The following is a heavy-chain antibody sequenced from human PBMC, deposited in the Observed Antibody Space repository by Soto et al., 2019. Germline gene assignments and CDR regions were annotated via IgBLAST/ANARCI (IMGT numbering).Heavy chain of an antibody. V-gene: IGHV4-34*01. J-gene: IGHJ5*02. D-gene: IGHD2-21*02. Sequence: QVQLQQWGAGLLKPSETLSLTCAVYGGSFSGYYWSWIRQPPGKGLEWIGEINHSGSTNYNPSLKSRVTISVDTSTNQFSLKLSSVTAADTAVYYCARSPGGNFRINTNWFDPWGQGTLVTVSS. CDR3: ARSPGGNFRINTNWFDP. CDR2: INHSGST. CDR1: GGSFSGYY.